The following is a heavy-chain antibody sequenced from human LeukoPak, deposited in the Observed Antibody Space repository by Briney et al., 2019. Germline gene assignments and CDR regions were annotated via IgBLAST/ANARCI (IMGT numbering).Heavy chain of an antibody. CDR2: IIPILGIA. CDR3: ARAGGSGSPQPST. CDR1: GGTFSSYA. J-gene: IGHJ5*02. V-gene: IGHV1-69*04. D-gene: IGHD3-10*01. Sequence: ASVKVSCKASGGTFSSYAISWVRQAPGQGLEWMGRIIPILGIANHAQKFQGRVTITADKSTSTAYMELSSLRSEDTAVYYCARAGGSGSPQPSTWGQGTLVTVSS.